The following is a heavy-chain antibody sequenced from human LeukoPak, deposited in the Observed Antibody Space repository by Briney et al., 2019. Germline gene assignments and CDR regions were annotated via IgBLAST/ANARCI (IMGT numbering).Heavy chain of an antibody. V-gene: IGHV4-59*08. J-gene: IGHJ4*02. Sequence: LETLSLTSTVSGGSISSYYWNWIRQPPGKGLEWIGYISYSGTTNYNPSLKNRVTMSLDTSRTQSSLKLSSVTAADTAVYFCASGSSGWLFNFDYWGQGTLVSVSS. CDR3: ASGSSGWLFNFDY. CDR1: GGSISSYY. D-gene: IGHD6-19*01. CDR2: ISYSGTT.